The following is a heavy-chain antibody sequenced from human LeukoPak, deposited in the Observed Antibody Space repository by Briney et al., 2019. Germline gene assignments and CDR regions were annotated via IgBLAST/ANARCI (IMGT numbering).Heavy chain of an antibody. CDR1: GGSISSYY. CDR3: ARIWSVYGNLPGFVDY. D-gene: IGHD4-11*01. J-gene: IGHJ4*02. Sequence: SETLSLTCTVSGGSISSYYWSWIRQPAGKGLEWIGRIYTSGSTNYNPSLKSRVTMSVDTSKNQFSLKLSSMTAADTAIYYCARIWSVYGNLPGFVDYWGQGILVAVSS. V-gene: IGHV4-4*07. CDR2: IYTSGST.